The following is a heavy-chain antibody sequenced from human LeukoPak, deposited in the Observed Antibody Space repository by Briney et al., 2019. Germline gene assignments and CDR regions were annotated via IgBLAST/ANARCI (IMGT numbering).Heavy chain of an antibody. Sequence: ASVKVSCKASGYTFTSYGISWVRQAPGQGLEWMGWISAYNGNTNYAQKLQGRVTTTTDTSTSTAYMELRSLRSDDTAVYYCARDLRRLKLYYDSSGFSFMDYWGQGTLVTVSS. V-gene: IGHV1-18*01. CDR1: GYTFTSYG. D-gene: IGHD3-22*01. J-gene: IGHJ4*02. CDR3: ARDLRRLKLYYDSSGFSFMDY. CDR2: ISAYNGNT.